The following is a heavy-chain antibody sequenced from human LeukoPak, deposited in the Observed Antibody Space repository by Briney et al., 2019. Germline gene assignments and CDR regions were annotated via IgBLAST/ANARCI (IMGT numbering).Heavy chain of an antibody. CDR3: ARALYCSGGSCYRYDAFDI. Sequence: SVKVSCKASGGTFSSYAISWVRQAPGQGLEXXXXXIPIFGTANYAQKFQGRVTITADKSTSTAYMELSSLRPEDTAVYYCARALYCSGGSCYRYDAFDIWGQGTMVTVSS. D-gene: IGHD2-15*01. V-gene: IGHV1-69*06. J-gene: IGHJ3*02. CDR2: XIPIFGTA. CDR1: GGTFSSYA.